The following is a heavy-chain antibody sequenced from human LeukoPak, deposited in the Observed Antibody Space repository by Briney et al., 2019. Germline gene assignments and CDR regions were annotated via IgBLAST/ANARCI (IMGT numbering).Heavy chain of an antibody. D-gene: IGHD1-26*01. V-gene: IGHV3-74*01. CDR1: GFTFRTYW. CDR2: INSDGNII. Sequence: PGGSLRLSCAAAGFTFRTYWMHWVRQVPGKGLVWVSRINSDGNIITYADSVKGRFTISRDNTRNMVYLQMNSLTAEDSAVYYCVAGMGIYWGQGTLVSV. CDR3: VAGMGIY. J-gene: IGHJ4*02.